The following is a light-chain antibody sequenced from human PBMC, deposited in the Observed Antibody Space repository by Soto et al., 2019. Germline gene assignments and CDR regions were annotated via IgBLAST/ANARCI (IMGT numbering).Light chain of an antibody. Sequence: QPVLTQPPSVSGTPGQRVTISCSGSSSNIGSTTVSWYQQLPGAAPKLLIFSNDQWPSGVPDRFSGSKSGTSASLAISGLQSEDEADYYCAAWDDSLNRFVFGTGTKLTVL. V-gene: IGLV1-44*01. CDR3: AAWDDSLNRFV. J-gene: IGLJ1*01. CDR1: SSNIGSTT. CDR2: SND.